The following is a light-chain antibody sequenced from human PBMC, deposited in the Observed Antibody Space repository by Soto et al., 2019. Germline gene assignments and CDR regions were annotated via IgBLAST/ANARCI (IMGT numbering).Light chain of an antibody. Sequence: QSALTQPASVSGSPGQSITISCTGTSSDVGAYDYVSWYQQNPGKAPKLIISEVSDRPSVVSNRFSGSKSGNTASLTLSGLQAEDEADYFCSSYTTTNTLWVFGGGTKLTVL. CDR1: SSDVGAYDY. CDR3: SSYTTTNTLWV. CDR2: EVS. V-gene: IGLV2-14*01. J-gene: IGLJ3*02.